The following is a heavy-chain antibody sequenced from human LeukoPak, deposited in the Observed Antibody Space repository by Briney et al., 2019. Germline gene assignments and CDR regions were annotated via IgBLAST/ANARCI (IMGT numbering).Heavy chain of an antibody. CDR2: ISSSSSYI. Sequence: GGSLRLSCAASGFTFSSYSMNWVRQAPGKGLEWVSSISSSSSYIYYADSVKGRFTISGDNAKNSLYLQMNSLRAEDTAVYYCASDRVATVDYWGQGTLVAVSS. V-gene: IGHV3-21*01. D-gene: IGHD5-12*01. CDR3: ASDRVATVDY. CDR1: GFTFSSYS. J-gene: IGHJ4*02.